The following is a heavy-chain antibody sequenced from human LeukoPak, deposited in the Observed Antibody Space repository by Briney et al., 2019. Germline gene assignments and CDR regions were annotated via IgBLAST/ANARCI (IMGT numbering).Heavy chain of an antibody. V-gene: IGHV3-30-3*01. D-gene: IGHD3-3*01. CDR3: ARGRIRGGRLDITIFGVVIAPFDY. J-gene: IGHJ4*02. CDR2: ISYDGSNK. Sequence: GRSLRLSCAASGFTFSSYAMHWVRQAPGKGLEWVAIISYDGSNKYYADSVKGRFTISRDNSKNTLYLQMNSLRAEDTAVYYCARGRIRGGRLDITIFGVVIAPFDYWGQGTLVTVSS. CDR1: GFTFSSYA.